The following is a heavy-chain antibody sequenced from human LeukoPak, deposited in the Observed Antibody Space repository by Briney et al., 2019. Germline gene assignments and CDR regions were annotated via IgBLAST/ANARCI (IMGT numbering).Heavy chain of an antibody. Sequence: SETLSLTCAVYGGSFSGYYWSWIRQPPGKGLEWIGEINHCGSTNYNPSLKSRVTISVDTSKNQFSLKLSSVTAADTAVYYCARNEQVVPAATFSYYFDYWGQGTLVTVSS. J-gene: IGHJ4*02. CDR1: GGSFSGYY. CDR2: INHCGST. V-gene: IGHV4-34*01. CDR3: ARNEQVVPAATFSYYFDY. D-gene: IGHD2-2*01.